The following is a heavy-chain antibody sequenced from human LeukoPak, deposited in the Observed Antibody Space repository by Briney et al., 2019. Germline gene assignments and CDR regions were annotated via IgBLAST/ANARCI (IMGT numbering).Heavy chain of an antibody. CDR2: IYYSGST. D-gene: IGHD3-10*01. Sequence: SETLSLTCTVSGGSISSSSYYWGWIRQPPRKGPEWIGSIYYSGSTYYNPSLKSRVTISVDTSKNQFSLKLSSVTAADTAVYYCARQPDYYGSGSPTDYWGQGTLVTVSS. CDR1: GGSISSSSYY. J-gene: IGHJ4*02. CDR3: ARQPDYYGSGSPTDY. V-gene: IGHV4-39*07.